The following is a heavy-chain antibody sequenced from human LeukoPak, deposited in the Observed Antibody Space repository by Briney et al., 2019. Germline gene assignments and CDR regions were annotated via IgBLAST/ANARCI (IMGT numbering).Heavy chain of an antibody. CDR1: GFTFSSYE. Sequence: GGSPRLSRAASGFTFSSYEMNWVRQAPGKGLEWVSYISSSGSTIYYADSVKGRFTISRDNAKNSLYLQMNSLRAEDTAVYYCARGRITMIVKGGAFDIWGQGTMVTVSS. V-gene: IGHV3-48*03. CDR2: ISSSGSTI. CDR3: ARGRITMIVKGGAFDI. J-gene: IGHJ3*02. D-gene: IGHD3-22*01.